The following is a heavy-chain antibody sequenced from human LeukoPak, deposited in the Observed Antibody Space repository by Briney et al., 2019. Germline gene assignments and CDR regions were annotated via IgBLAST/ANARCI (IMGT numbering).Heavy chain of an antibody. CDR2: IYYSGST. CDR3: ARGEKPHERQLVRRLRSNPYNWFDP. D-gene: IGHD6-6*01. V-gene: IGHV4-39*07. CDR1: GGSISSSSYY. Sequence: PSETLSLTCTVSGGSISSSSYYWGWMRQPPGKGLEWIGSIYYSGSTYYNPSLKGRVTVSVDTSKNQFSLKLSSVTAADTAVYYCARGEKPHERQLVRRLRSNPYNWFDPWGQGTLVTVSS. J-gene: IGHJ5*02.